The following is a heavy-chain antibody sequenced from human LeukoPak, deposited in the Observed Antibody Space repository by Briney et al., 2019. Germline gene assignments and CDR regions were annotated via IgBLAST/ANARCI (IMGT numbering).Heavy chain of an antibody. J-gene: IGHJ6*03. D-gene: IGHD3-9*01. Sequence: PSETLSLTCTVSGGSISSYYWSWIRQPPGKGLEWIGYIYYSGSTNYTPSLKSRVTISVDTSKNQFPLKLSSVTAADTAVYYCARGSSIDWGVGRWNYYMEVGGKGTTAPVPS. CDR2: IYYSGST. CDR3: ARGSSIDWGVGRWNYYMEV. V-gene: IGHV4-59*08. CDR1: GGSISSYY.